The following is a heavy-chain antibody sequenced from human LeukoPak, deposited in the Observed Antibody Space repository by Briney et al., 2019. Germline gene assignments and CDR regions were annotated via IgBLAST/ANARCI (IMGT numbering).Heavy chain of an antibody. D-gene: IGHD5-18*01. V-gene: IGHV7-4-1*02. J-gene: IGHJ4*02. CDR3: ARTTWIHVFDY. CDR2: INTNTGNP. CDR1: GYTFTSYA. Sequence: ASVKVSCKASGYTFTSYAMNWVRQAPGQGLEWTGWINTNTGNPTYAQGFTGRFVFSLDTSVSTAYLQISSLKAEDTAGYYCARTTWIHVFDYWGQETLVTVSS.